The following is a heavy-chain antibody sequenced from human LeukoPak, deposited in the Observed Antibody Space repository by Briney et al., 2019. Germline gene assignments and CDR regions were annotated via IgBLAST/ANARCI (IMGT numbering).Heavy chain of an antibody. CDR3: AKDPGGVRGAWVGY. J-gene: IGHJ4*02. CDR1: GFTFSSYA. CDR2: ISGSGGST. D-gene: IGHD3-10*01. Sequence: PGGSLRLSCAASGFTFSSYAMSWVRQAPGKGLEWVSAISGSGGSTYYADSVKGRFTISRDNSKNTLYLQMNSLRAEDTAVYYCAKDPGGVRGAWVGYWGQGTLVTVSS. V-gene: IGHV3-23*01.